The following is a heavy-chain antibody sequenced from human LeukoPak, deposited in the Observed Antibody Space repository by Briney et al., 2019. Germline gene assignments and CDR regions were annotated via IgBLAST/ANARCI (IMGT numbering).Heavy chain of an antibody. D-gene: IGHD5-12*01. CDR2: ISSSSSTI. V-gene: IGHV3-48*01. J-gene: IGHJ4*02. Sequence: GGSLRLSCAASGFTFSNAWMSWVRQAPGKGLEWVSYISSSSSTIYYADSVKGRFTISRDNAKNSLYLQMNSLRAEDTAVYYCARDSGYEPLRPDYWGQGTLVTVSS. CDR1: GFTFSNAW. CDR3: ARDSGYEPLRPDY.